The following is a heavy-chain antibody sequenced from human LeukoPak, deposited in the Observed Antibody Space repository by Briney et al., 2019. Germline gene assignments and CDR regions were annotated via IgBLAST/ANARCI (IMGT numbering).Heavy chain of an antibody. J-gene: IGHJ6*03. CDR2: IIPILGIA. V-gene: IGHV1-69*04. D-gene: IGHD2-2*01. CDR1: GGTFSSYA. Sequence: SVKVSCKASGGTFSSYAISWVRQAPGQGLEWMGRIIPILGIANYAQKFQGRVTITADKSTSTAYMELSSLRSEDTAVYYCARDRYCSSTSCYYYYYMDVWGKGTTVTVSS. CDR3: ARDRYCSSTSCYYYYYMDV.